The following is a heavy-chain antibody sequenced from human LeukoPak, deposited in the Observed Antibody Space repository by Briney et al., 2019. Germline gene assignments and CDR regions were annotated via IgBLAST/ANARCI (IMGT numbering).Heavy chain of an antibody. Sequence: GGSLRLSCELSGITFIEAWMSWVRQAPGKWLEWVGRIKGTNSGGTTAYAAPVEGRFTISRDDSQSMMYLQMDSLKSEDTAVYFCTWIDCSGGSCYFASWGQGTLVTVSS. CDR3: TWIDCSGGSCYFAS. V-gene: IGHV3-15*01. D-gene: IGHD2-15*01. CDR2: IKGTNSGGTT. CDR1: GITFIEAW. J-gene: IGHJ4*02.